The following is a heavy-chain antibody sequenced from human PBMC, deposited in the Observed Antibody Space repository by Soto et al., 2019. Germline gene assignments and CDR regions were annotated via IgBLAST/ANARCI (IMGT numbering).Heavy chain of an antibody. CDR1: GGTFSSYA. V-gene: IGHV1-69*06. Sequence: SVKVSCKASGGTFSSYAISWVRQAPVQGLEWMGGIIPIFGTANYAQKFQGGVTITADKSTSTAYMERSSLRSEDTAVYYCARSPMGVAVAGTLAAREGMFDYWGQGTLVTVSS. CDR2: IIPIFGTA. D-gene: IGHD6-19*01. CDR3: ARSPMGVAVAGTLAAREGMFDY. J-gene: IGHJ4*02.